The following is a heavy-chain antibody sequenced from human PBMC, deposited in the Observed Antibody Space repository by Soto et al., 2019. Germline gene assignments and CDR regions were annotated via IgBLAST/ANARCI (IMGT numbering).Heavy chain of an antibody. CDR1: GFSLSTSGVG. V-gene: IGHV2-5*01. CDR2: IYWNGDK. D-gene: IGHD6-19*01. J-gene: IGHJ4*02. Sequence: QITLKESGPTLVKPTQTLTLTCTFSGFSLSTSGVGVGWIRQSPGKALHWLALIYWNGDKRYNPSLKTRLTITNDTSKNHLVLTLTNMDPVDTATYYCAHRPSGWFLFDYWGQGTLVTVSS. CDR3: AHRPSGWFLFDY.